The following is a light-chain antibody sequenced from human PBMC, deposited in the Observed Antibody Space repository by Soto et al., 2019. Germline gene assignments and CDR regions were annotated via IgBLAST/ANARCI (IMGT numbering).Light chain of an antibody. V-gene: IGKV3-11*01. CDR1: QTVTSSF. J-gene: IGKJ5*01. Sequence: EIVFTQSPGTLSLSPGERATLSCRASQTVTSSFLAWYQQKPGQAPRLLIYDASNRATGIPARFSGSGSGTDFTLTISSLEPEDFAVYYCQQRSNWPITFGQGTRLEIK. CDR3: QQRSNWPIT. CDR2: DAS.